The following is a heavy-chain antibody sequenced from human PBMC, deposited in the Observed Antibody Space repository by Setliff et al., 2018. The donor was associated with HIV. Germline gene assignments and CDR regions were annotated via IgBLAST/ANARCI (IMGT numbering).Heavy chain of an antibody. Sequence: SETLSLTCTVSGGSISSYYWSWIRQPPGKGLEWIGYIYYNGNTDYNPSLKSRVTISVDTSKNQLSLKLSSVTAADTAVYYCAREIYGGNSRPFDYWGQGTLVTVSS. CDR3: AREIYGGNSRPFDY. CDR2: IYYNGNT. V-gene: IGHV4-59*01. J-gene: IGHJ4*02. CDR1: GGSISSYY. D-gene: IGHD4-17*01.